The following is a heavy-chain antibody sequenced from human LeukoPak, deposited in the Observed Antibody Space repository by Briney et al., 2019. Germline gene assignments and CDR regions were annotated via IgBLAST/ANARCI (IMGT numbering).Heavy chain of an antibody. D-gene: IGHD1-14*01. Sequence: GASVKVSCKASGYTFTSYGISWVRQAPGQGPEWVGWIHPNNGDTNSAQKFQGRVTMTRDTSISTAYMELNRLTSDDTAVYYCARSNRDSFDYWGQGTLVTVSS. CDR3: ARSNRDSFDY. V-gene: IGHV1-2*02. CDR2: IHPNNGDT. CDR1: GYTFTSYG. J-gene: IGHJ4*02.